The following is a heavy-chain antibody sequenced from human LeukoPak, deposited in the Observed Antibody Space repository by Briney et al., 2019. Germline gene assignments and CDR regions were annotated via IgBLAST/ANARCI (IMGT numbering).Heavy chain of an antibody. V-gene: IGHV3-21*01. J-gene: IGHJ4*02. CDR3: ARGVVGATDTGAFDY. D-gene: IGHD1-26*01. CDR2: ISSSSSYI. Sequence: GGSLRLSCAASGFTFSSYSMNWVRQAPGKGLEWVSSISSSSSYIYYADSVKGRFTISRDNAKNSLYLQMNSLRAEDTAVYYCARGVVGATDTGAFDYWGQGTLVTVSS. CDR1: GFTFSSYS.